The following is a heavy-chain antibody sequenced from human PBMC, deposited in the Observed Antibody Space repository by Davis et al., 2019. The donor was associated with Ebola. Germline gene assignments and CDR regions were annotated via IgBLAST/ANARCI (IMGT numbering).Heavy chain of an antibody. D-gene: IGHD5-24*01. J-gene: IGHJ3*02. CDR3: ARPRRDPYANEPFNI. CDR2: SYHRGVA. Sequence: TLSLTCTVSGGYISRSYWSWMRQPPGKGLEWIGYSYHRGVAIYNPSLNSRVTISLDTSRNQISLNPASVTAADTAVYYCARPRRDPYANEPFNIWGQGTMVTVSS. V-gene: IGHV4-59*01. CDR1: GGYISRSY.